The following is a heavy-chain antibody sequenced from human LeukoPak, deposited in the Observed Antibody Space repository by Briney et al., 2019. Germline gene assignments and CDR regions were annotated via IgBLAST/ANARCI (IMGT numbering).Heavy chain of an antibody. CDR1: GGTFSSYA. CDR3: ARGPPGAYNWNDVLDY. J-gene: IGHJ4*02. Sequence: SVKVSCKASGGTFSSYAISWVRQAPGQGLEWMGGIIPIFGTANYAQKFQGRVTITADESTSTAYMELSSLRSEDTAVYYCARGPPGAYNWNDVLDYWGQGTLVTVSS. CDR2: IIPIFGTA. D-gene: IGHD1-1*01. V-gene: IGHV1-69*01.